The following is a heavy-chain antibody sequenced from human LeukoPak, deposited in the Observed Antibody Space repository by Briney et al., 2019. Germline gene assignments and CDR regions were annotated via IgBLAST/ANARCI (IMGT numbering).Heavy chain of an antibody. J-gene: IGHJ5*02. D-gene: IGHD6-13*01. CDR3: AKAPGPYSSPRWFDP. CDR1: GFTFSSYA. V-gene: IGHV3-23*01. CDR2: ISGSGGST. Sequence: GGSLRLSCAASGFTFSSYATSWVRQAPGKGLEWVSAISGSGGSTYYADSVKGRFTISRDNSKNTLYLQMNSLRAEDTAVYYCAKAPGPYSSPRWFDPWGQGTLVTVSS.